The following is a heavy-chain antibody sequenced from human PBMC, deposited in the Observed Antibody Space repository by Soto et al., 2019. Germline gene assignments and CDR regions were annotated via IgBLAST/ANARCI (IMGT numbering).Heavy chain of an antibody. J-gene: IGHJ5*01. V-gene: IGHV4-34*01. CDR2: INHSGRV. D-gene: IGHD3-22*01. CDR1: GGSFSGHS. CDR3: FTWSYDTNGYYRFDP. Sequence: SGTLSLTCAVYGGSFSGHSWTWIRQSPGKGLEWIGDINHSGRVNYSPSLKSRVTISLDTSKNQFSLTMSAVTAADTAMYYCFTWSYDTNGYYRFDPWGQGTLVTVSS.